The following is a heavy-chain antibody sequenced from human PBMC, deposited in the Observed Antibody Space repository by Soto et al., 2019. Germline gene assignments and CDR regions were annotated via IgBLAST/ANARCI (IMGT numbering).Heavy chain of an antibody. Sequence: EVQLVESGGGLVQPGGSLRLSCAASEFTFSGRSVHWVRQAPGKGLVWVSGIDKVGTDSTYADSVKGRFTSSRDNAKNTVYLQMNSMSVEDTAVYYCARGWFGPDVWGKGTTVTVSS. J-gene: IGHJ6*03. D-gene: IGHD3-10*01. CDR2: IDKVGTDS. CDR1: EFTFSGRS. CDR3: ARGWFGPDV. V-gene: IGHV3-74*01.